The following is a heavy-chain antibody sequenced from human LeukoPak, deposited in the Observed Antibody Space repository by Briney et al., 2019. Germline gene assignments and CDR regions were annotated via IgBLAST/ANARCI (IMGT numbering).Heavy chain of an antibody. CDR3: ARQCGSYRLPWFEP. Sequence: GGSLRLSCAASGFTVSSNYMSWVRQAPGKGLEWVSVIYSGGSTYYGDSGKGRFTISRDNCKYALYLQVSSLRAEDPAVYYCARQCGSYRLPWFEPWGQGTLVTVSS. J-gene: IGHJ5*02. V-gene: IGHV3-53*01. CDR1: GFTVSSNY. D-gene: IGHD1-26*01. CDR2: IYSGGST.